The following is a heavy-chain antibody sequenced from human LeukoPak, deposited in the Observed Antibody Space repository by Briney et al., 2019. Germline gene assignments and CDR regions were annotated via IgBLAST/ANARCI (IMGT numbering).Heavy chain of an antibody. CDR3: ARGYGSGSYYYKH. D-gene: IGHD3-10*01. V-gene: IGHV4-59*01. J-gene: IGHJ1*01. CDR1: GGSFSSYY. CDR2: IYYSGST. Sequence: SETLSLTCAVYGGSFSSYYWSWIRQPPGKGLEWIGYIYYSGSTNYNPSLKSRVTISVDTSKNQFSLKLSSVTAADTAVYYCARGYGSGSYYYKHWGQGTLVTVSS.